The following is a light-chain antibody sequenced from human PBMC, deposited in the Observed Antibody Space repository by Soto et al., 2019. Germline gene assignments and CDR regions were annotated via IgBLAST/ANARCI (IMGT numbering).Light chain of an antibody. CDR1: QSLLHSNGYNY. CDR3: MRAIQTPRT. Sequence: DIVMTQSPLSLPVTPGEPASISCRSSQSLLHSNGYNYLDWYLQKPGQFPQLLIYLGSNRASGVADMVSGCGSLTDLTLTLSRLEAEAVEVYYCMRAIQTPRTFGQGTKVEIK. CDR2: LGS. J-gene: IGKJ1*01. V-gene: IGKV2-28*01.